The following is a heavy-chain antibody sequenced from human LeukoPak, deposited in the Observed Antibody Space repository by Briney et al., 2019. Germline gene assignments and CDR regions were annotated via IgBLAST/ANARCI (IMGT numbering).Heavy chain of an antibody. Sequence: ASVKVSCKASGYTFTGYYMHWVRQAPGQGLEWMGWINPNSGGTNYAQKFQGRVTMTRDTSISTAYMELSRLTSDGTAVYYCARGLSYDYVWGSYRAFDFWGQGTLVTVSS. CDR2: INPNSGGT. CDR1: GYTFTGYY. D-gene: IGHD3-16*02. V-gene: IGHV1-2*02. CDR3: ARGLSYDYVWGSYRAFDF. J-gene: IGHJ4*02.